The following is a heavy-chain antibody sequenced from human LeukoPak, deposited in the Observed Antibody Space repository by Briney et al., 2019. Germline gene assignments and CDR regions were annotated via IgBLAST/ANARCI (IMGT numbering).Heavy chain of an antibody. V-gene: IGHV1-18*01. J-gene: IGHJ4*02. D-gene: IGHD3-3*01. CDR1: GYTFTSYG. CDR3: ASESDREWLITQPLDY. CDR2: ISAYNGNT. Sequence: ASVKVSCKASGYTFTSYGISWVRQAPGQGLEWMGWISAYNGNTNYAQKLQGRVTMTTDTSTSTAYMELRSLRSEDTAVYYCASESDREWLITQPLDYWGQGTMVTVSS.